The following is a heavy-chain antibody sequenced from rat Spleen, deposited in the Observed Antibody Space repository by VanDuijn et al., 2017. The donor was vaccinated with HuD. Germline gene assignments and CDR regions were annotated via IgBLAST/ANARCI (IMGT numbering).Heavy chain of an antibody. CDR3: AGAGYLRDWYFDL. Sequence: EVQLVESNGGLVQPGRSLKLSCAASGFAFNDHFMAWVRQAPTKGLEWVATISSDGSSTYYRDSVKGRFTISRDNAKNTLFLQMDSLRSEDTATYYCAGAGYLRDWYFDLWGPGTMVTVSS. V-gene: IGHV5-29*01. D-gene: IGHD2-2*01. CDR2: ISSDGSST. J-gene: IGHJ1*01. CDR1: GFAFNDHF.